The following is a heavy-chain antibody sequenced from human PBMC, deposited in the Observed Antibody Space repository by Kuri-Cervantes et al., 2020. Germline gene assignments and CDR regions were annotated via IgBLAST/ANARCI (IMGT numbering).Heavy chain of an antibody. D-gene: IGHD6-6*01. V-gene: IGHV3-30-3*01. Sequence: GESLKISCAASGFTFSSYAMSWVRQTPAKGLEWVALMSPDGSKQSYAASVKGRFTISRDNSKNSMFLQMNNLRLDDTAVYYCVSGLVYWGQGTLVTVSS. CDR3: VSGLVY. J-gene: IGHJ4*02. CDR2: MSPDGSKQ. CDR1: GFTFSSYA.